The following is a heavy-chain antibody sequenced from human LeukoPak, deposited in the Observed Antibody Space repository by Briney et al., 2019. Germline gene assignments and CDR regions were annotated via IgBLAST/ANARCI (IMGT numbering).Heavy chain of an antibody. D-gene: IGHD1-26*01. J-gene: IGHJ4*02. CDR3: ARFSAAESPPDY. CDR1: GFTFSSYS. V-gene: IGHV3-21*01. CDR2: ISSSSSYI. Sequence: GGSLRLSCVASGFTFSSYSKNRVRQAPGKGLEGVSSISSSSSYIYYADSVKGRFTISRDNAKKSLYLQMNSLRVEDTAVYYCARFSAAESPPDYWGQGTLVTVSS.